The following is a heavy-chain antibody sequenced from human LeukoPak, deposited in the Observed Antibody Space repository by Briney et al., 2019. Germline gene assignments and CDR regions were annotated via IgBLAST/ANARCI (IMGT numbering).Heavy chain of an antibody. D-gene: IGHD2-21*02. V-gene: IGHV1-46*01. J-gene: IGHJ2*01. CDR3: ARDRCGGDCYSVTAYFDL. CDR1: GYTFTIYY. CDR2: INPSGGST. Sequence: ASVKVSCKASGYTFTIYYMHWVRQAPGQGLEWMGIINPSGGSTSYAQKFQGRVTMTRDTSTSTVYMELSSLRSEDTAVYYCARDRCGGDCYSVTAYFDLWGRGTLVTVSS.